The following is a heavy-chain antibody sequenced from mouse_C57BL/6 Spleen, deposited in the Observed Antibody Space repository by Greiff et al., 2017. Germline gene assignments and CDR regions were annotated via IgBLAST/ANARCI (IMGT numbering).Heavy chain of an antibody. V-gene: IGHV6-3*01. J-gene: IGHJ2*01. D-gene: IGHD2-3*01. CDR1: GFTFSNYW. Sequence: EVMLVESGGGLVQPGGSMKLSCVASGFTFSNYWMNWVRQSPEKGLEWVAQIRLKSDNYATHYAESVKGRFTISRDDSKSSVYLQMNNLRAEDTGIYYCTGLYDGYYIDYWGQGTTLTVSS. CDR2: IRLKSDNYAT. CDR3: TGLYDGYYIDY.